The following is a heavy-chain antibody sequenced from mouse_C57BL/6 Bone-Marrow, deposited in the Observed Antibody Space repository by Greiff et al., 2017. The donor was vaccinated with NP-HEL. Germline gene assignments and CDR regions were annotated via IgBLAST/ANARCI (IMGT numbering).Heavy chain of an antibody. CDR1: GYTFTSYW. CDR3: AGVYPYAMDY. V-gene: IGHV1-64*01. J-gene: IGHJ4*01. Sequence: QVQLQQPGAELVKPGASVKLSCKASGYTFTSYWMHWVKQRPGQGLEWIGMIHPNSGSTNYHEKFKSKATLTVDKSSSTAYLQLSSLTSEDSAVYYCAGVYPYAMDYWGQGTSVTVSS. CDR2: IHPNSGST.